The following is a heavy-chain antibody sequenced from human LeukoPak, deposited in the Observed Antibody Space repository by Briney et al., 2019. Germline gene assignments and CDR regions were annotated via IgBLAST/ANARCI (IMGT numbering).Heavy chain of an antibody. V-gene: IGHV4-59*01. CDR3: ARVKRGAVTTFLDY. J-gene: IGHJ4*02. Sequence: SETLSLTCTVSGGSISSYYWSWIRQPPGKGLEWIGYIYYSGSTNYNPSLKSRVTISVDTSKNQFSLKLSSVTAADTAVYYCARVKRGAVTTFLDYWGQGTLVTVSS. CDR2: IYYSGST. CDR1: GGSISSYY. D-gene: IGHD4-17*01.